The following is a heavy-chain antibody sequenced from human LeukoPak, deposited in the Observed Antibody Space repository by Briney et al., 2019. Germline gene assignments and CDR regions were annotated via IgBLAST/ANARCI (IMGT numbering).Heavy chain of an antibody. CDR1: GGSFSGYY. V-gene: IGHV4-34*01. J-gene: IGHJ4*02. CDR3: ARGERGIRGVPNKALHFDY. Sequence: KPSETRSLTCAVYGGSFSGYYWTWIRQPPGKGLEWIGEINQSGSANYNPSLKSRVTISKDMSKKQFSLKLTSVTAADTAVYYCARGERGIRGVPNKALHFDYWGQGTLVTVSS. D-gene: IGHD3-10*01. CDR2: INQSGSA.